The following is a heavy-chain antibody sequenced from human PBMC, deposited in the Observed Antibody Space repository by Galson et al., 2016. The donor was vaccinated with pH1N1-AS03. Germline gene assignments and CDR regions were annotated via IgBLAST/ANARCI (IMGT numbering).Heavy chain of an antibody. D-gene: IGHD2-8*01. CDR2: INQDGSEK. Sequence: SLRLSCAGSGFTFSTYWMTWVRQAPGKGLEWVANINQDGSEKYYVDSVKGRFTISRDNAKNSLYLQMSSLRAEDTAVYSCTRLLHCLNGVCYSGPYYGMDVWGQGTTVTVSS. V-gene: IGHV3-7*03. CDR1: GFTFSTYW. CDR3: TRLLHCLNGVCYSGPYYGMDV. J-gene: IGHJ6*02.